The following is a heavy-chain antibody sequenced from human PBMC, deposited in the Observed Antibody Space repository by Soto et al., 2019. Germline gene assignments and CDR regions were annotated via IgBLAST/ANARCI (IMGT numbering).Heavy chain of an antibody. J-gene: IGHJ5*02. CDR1: GGSISSGGYS. CDR3: ARGITVTTSMSFDP. Sequence: QLQLQESGSGLVQPSQTLSLTCAVSGGSISSGGYSWSWIRQPPGKGLEWIGYIYHSGNTYYNPSLKSRVTISVDRSKNQISRKLSSVTAADTAVYYCARGITVTTSMSFDPWGQGTLVTVSS. V-gene: IGHV4-30-2*01. D-gene: IGHD4-17*01. CDR2: IYHSGNT.